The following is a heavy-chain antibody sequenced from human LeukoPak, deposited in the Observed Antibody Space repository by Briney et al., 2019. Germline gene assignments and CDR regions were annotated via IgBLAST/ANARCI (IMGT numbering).Heavy chain of an antibody. CDR1: GYTFTDYY. Sequence: ASVKVSCKASGYTFTDYYIHWVRQAPGQGLEWMGRINPNSGGTNYAQKFQGRVTMTRDTSISTAYMELSRLRSDDTAVYYCARKAGTGGGEFDYWGQGTLVTVSS. J-gene: IGHJ4*02. CDR3: ARKAGTGGGEFDY. V-gene: IGHV1-2*06. CDR2: INPNSGGT. D-gene: IGHD6-19*01.